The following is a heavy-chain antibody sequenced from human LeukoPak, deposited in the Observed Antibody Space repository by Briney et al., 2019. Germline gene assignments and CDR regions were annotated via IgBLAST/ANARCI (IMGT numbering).Heavy chain of an antibody. J-gene: IGHJ4*02. CDR2: INHSGST. V-gene: IGHV4-39*07. CDR1: GGSISSSSYY. Sequence: SETLSLTCTVSGGSISSSSYYWGWLRQPPGKGLEWIGEINHSGSTNYNPSLKSRVTISVDTSKNQFSLKLSSVTAADTAVYYCASSWIGGSYWGQGTLVTVSS. CDR3: ASSWIGGSY. D-gene: IGHD5-12*01.